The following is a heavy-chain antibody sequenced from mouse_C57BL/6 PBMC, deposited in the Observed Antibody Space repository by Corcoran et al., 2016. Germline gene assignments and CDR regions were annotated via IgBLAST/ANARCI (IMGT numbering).Heavy chain of an antibody. Sequence: QIQLVQSGPELKKPGETVKISCKASGYTFTTYGMSWVKQAPGKGLKWMGWINTYSGVPTYADDFKGRFAFSLETSASTAYLQINNLKNDDTATYFCSSSTTVVALDYWGQGTSVTVSS. CDR2: INTYSGVP. CDR1: GYTFTTYG. CDR3: SSSTTVVALDY. V-gene: IGHV9-3*01. J-gene: IGHJ4*01. D-gene: IGHD1-1*01.